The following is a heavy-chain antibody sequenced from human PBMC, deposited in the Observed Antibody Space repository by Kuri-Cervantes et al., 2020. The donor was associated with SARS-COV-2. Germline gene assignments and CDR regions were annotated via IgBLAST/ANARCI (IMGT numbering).Heavy chain of an antibody. CDR3: ARYPFDY. Sequence: GESLKISCAASGFTFSSYAMHWVRQAPGKGLEYVSAISSNGGSTYYADSVKGRFTISRDNSKNTLYLQMSSLRAEDMAVYYCARYPFDYWGQGTLVTVSS. CDR2: ISSNGGST. V-gene: IGHV3-64*02. D-gene: IGHD2-2*01. CDR1: GFTFSSYA. J-gene: IGHJ4*02.